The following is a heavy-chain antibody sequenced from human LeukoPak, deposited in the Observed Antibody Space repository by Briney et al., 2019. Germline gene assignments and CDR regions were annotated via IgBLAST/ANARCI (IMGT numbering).Heavy chain of an antibody. V-gene: IGHV1-18*04. D-gene: IGHD5-12*01. CDR3: ARAWLRRKYYYYMDV. Sequence: ASVKVSCKASGYTFSNYGMSWVRQAPGQGLEWMGWISGFNGHTKYSQKSQGRVTMTTDTSTSTAYMEVRSLRSDDTAVYYCARAWLRRKYYYYMDVWGKGTTVTVSS. J-gene: IGHJ6*03. CDR2: ISGFNGHT. CDR1: GYTFSNYG.